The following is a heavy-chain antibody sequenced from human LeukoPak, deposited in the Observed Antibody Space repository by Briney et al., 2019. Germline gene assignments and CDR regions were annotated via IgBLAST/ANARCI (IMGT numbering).Heavy chain of an antibody. J-gene: IGHJ3*02. V-gene: IGHV5-51*01. Sequence: GESLKISCKGGGGNFNNYWIVWVRQMPGKGLEWMGVIYLDDSETKYSPSFQGQVTISADKSISTAYLQWSSLKASDTAMYYCARQPSDTFDIWGQGTMVTVSS. CDR3: ARQPSDTFDI. CDR1: GGNFNNYW. CDR2: IYLDDSET.